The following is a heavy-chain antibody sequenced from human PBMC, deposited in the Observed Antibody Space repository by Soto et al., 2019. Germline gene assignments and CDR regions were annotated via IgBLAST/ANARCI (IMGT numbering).Heavy chain of an antibody. D-gene: IGHD3-22*01. V-gene: IGHV1-18*01. CDR3: AIDYYDGSGYYSLDY. CDR1: GYTFTSYG. J-gene: IGHJ4*02. CDR2: ISAYNGNT. Sequence: ASVKVSCKASGYTFTSYGISWVRQAPGQGLEWMGWISAYNGNTNYAQELQGRVTMTTDTSTSTAYMELRSLRSDDTAVYYCAIDYYDGSGYYSLDYWGQGTLVTVSS.